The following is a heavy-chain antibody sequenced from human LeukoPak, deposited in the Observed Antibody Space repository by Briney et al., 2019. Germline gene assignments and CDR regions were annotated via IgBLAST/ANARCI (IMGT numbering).Heavy chain of an antibody. CDR1: GYSISNGYY. CDR2: IYHSGRT. D-gene: IGHD3-10*01. J-gene: IGHJ6*03. V-gene: IGHV4-38-2*01. Sequence: SETLSLTCAVSGYSISNGYYWGWIRQPSGKGREWIGSIYHSGRTYYNPSLKSRVTISVDTSMNQFSLKRGSVSAADTTVYYCARLGDGWFGESPGYYYYYMDVWGKGTTVTVSS. CDR3: ARLGDGWFGESPGYYYYYMDV.